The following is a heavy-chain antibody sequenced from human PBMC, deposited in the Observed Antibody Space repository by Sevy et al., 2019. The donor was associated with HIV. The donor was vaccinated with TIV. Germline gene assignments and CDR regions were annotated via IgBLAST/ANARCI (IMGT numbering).Heavy chain of an antibody. J-gene: IGHJ4*02. CDR3: AKDRNDYGDPYFDY. Sequence: GGSLRLSCAASGFTFRSYGMHWVRQAPGKGLEWVAVISYDGNKKIYADSVKGRFTISRDNSKNTLYLQMTSLRAVDTAVYYCAKDRNDYGDPYFDYWGQGTLVTVSS. CDR1: GFTFRSYG. V-gene: IGHV3-30*18. CDR2: ISYDGNKK. D-gene: IGHD4-17*01.